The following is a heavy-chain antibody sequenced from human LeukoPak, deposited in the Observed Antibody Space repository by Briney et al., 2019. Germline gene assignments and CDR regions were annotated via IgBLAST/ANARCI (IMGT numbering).Heavy chain of an antibody. CDR3: ARDWLHYSGSNYYYMDV. CDR1: GYTFIRYH. D-gene: IGHD3-10*01. Sequence: ASVKVSCKASGYTFIRYHMHWVRQAPGQGLEWMGIINPSGGSTTYAQKFQGRVTMTRDTSASTVYMELSSLRSEDTAVYYCARDWLHYSGSNYYYMDVWGKGTTVTVSS. J-gene: IGHJ6*03. CDR2: INPSGGST. V-gene: IGHV1-46*03.